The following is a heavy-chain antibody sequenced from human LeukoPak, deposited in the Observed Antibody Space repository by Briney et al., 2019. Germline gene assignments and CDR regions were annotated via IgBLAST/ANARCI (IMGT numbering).Heavy chain of an antibody. Sequence: GESLKISCKGSGYRFTSYWIGWVRQMPGKGLEWMGIIYPGDSDTRYSPSFQGQVTISADKSISTAYLQWSSLKASDTAMYYCARHQSSYDFWSGDGPFDIWGQGTMVTVS. CDR3: ARHQSSYDFWSGDGPFDI. CDR2: IYPGDSDT. CDR1: GYRFTSYW. J-gene: IGHJ3*02. V-gene: IGHV5-51*01. D-gene: IGHD3-3*01.